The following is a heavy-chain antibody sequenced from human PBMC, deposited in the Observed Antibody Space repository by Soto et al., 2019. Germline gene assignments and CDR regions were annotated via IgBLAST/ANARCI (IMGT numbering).Heavy chain of an antibody. Sequence: PGGSLRLSCTASGFTFSSHAMTWIRQAPGKGPEWVSTITADGGTYYADSVKGRFAMSRDTSESTLYLQMNSLGAEDTAAYYCAPHVSCSGGSCQYDAFAIRGQGTMVTVSS. D-gene: IGHD2-15*01. CDR1: GFTFSSHA. V-gene: IGHV3-23*01. CDR2: ITADGGT. CDR3: APHVSCSGGSCQYDAFAI. J-gene: IGHJ3*02.